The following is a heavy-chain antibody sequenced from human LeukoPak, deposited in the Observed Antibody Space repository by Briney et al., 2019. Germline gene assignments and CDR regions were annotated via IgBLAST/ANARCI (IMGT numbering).Heavy chain of an antibody. Sequence: GGTLRLSCVVSGFTFSMYGMAWLRLAPGKGLEWVSSISDSGRNIYYADSVKGRFTISRDNAKNSLYLQMNGLRAEDTAVYYCARDRAKNYYDSSSPDYWGQGTLVTVSS. D-gene: IGHD3-22*01. CDR3: ARDRAKNYYDSSSPDY. CDR1: GFTFSMYG. V-gene: IGHV3-21*01. CDR2: ISDSGRNI. J-gene: IGHJ4*02.